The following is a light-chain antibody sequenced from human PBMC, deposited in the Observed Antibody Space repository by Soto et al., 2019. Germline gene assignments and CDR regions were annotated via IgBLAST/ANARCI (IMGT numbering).Light chain of an antibody. J-gene: IGKJ2*01. V-gene: IGKV3-20*01. CDR1: QSVSSSY. Sequence: EIVLTQSPGTLSLSPGERATLSCRASQSVSSSYLAWYQQRPGQAPRLLIYGASSRATGIPDRFSGSGSGTDFTLTISRLEPDDFAMYYCQLYGRAYTFGQGTKLEIK. CDR3: QLYGRAYT. CDR2: GAS.